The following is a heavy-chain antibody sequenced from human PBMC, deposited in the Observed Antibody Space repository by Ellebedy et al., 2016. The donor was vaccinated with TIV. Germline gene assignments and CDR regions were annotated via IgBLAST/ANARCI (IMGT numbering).Heavy chain of an antibody. CDR3: ARDGSYGDYLSPRHAFNL. Sequence: GESLKISCAASGFTFSSYWMSWVRQAPGKGLEWVANINQDGREKYYVDSVKGRFSTSRDNAKSSLYVQMNSLRAEDTALYYCARDGSYGDYLSPRHAFNLWGQGTMVTVSS. D-gene: IGHD3-16*01. V-gene: IGHV3-7*01. CDR1: GFTFSSYW. J-gene: IGHJ3*01. CDR2: INQDGREK.